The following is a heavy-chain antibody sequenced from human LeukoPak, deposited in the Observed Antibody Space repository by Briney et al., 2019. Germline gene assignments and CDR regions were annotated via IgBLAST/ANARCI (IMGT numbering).Heavy chain of an antibody. Sequence: NPSETLSLTCTVSGGSISIYYWNWIRQPAGKRLEWIGRIFTGGITNYNPSLKSRVTMSVDTSKNQFSLNLSSVTAADTAVYYCARESSGSYYNPQGYMDVWGKGTTVTVSS. CDR1: GGSISIYY. J-gene: IGHJ6*03. CDR2: IFTGGIT. V-gene: IGHV4-4*07. D-gene: IGHD3-10*01. CDR3: ARESSGSYYNPQGYMDV.